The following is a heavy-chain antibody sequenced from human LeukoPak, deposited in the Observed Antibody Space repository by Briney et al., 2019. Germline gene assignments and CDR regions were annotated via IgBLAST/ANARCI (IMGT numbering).Heavy chain of an antibody. CDR2: IKQDGSEK. V-gene: IGHV3-7*03. CDR3: AGDYYFDY. J-gene: IGHJ4*02. Sequence: PGGSLRLSCAASGFTFSSYAMSWVRQAPGKGLEWVANIKQDGSEKYYVDSVKGRFTISRDNAKNSLYLQMNSLRAEDTAVYYCAGDYYFDYWGQGTLVTVSS. CDR1: GFTFSSYA.